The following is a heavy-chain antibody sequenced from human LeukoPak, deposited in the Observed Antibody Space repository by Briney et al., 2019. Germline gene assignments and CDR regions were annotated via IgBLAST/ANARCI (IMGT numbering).Heavy chain of an antibody. CDR3: AKDVGGYYFTYWSGCFDH. J-gene: IGHJ4*02. CDR2: IYSGGST. D-gene: IGHD3-10*01. CDR1: GFTVSSNY. V-gene: IGHV3-66*01. Sequence: GGSLRLSCAASGFTVSSNYMSWVRQAPGKGLEWVSVIYSGGSTYYADSVKGRFTISRDNSKNTLYLQMNSLRAEDTAVYYCAKDVGGYYFTYWSGCFDHWGQGTLVTVSS.